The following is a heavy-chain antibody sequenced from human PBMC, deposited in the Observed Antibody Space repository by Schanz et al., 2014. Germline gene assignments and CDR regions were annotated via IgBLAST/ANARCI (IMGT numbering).Heavy chain of an antibody. D-gene: IGHD3-10*01. V-gene: IGHV3-23*01. J-gene: IGHJ4*02. CDR3: VSSGSYSSYAF. CDR1: GFTFGDYA. Sequence: VQLLESGGGLVQPGGSLRLSCAASGFTFGDYAMTWVRQAPGKGLEWVSAINTGVNTYYADSVRGRFTISRDNAENTLFLQMNSLRAEDTAVYHCVSSGSYSSYAFWGQGTLVTVSS. CDR2: INTGVNT.